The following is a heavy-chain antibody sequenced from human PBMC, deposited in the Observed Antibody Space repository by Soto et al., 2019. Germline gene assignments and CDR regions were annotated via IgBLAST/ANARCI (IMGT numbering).Heavy chain of an antibody. CDR3: ARDWRLGCSSTSCYGMDV. CDR2: IYYSGST. D-gene: IGHD2-2*01. CDR1: GGSISSGDYY. J-gene: IGHJ6*02. Sequence: QVQLQESGPGLVKPSQTLSLTCTVSGGSISSGDYYWSWIRQPPGKGLEWLGYIYYSGSTYYNPSLKSRVTISVDTSKNQFSLKLSSVTAADTAVYYCARDWRLGCSSTSCYGMDVWGQGTTVTVSS. V-gene: IGHV4-30-4*01.